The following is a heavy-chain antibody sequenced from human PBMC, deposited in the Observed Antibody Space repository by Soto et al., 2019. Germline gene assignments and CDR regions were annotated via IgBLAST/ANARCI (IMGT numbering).Heavy chain of an antibody. Sequence: VGSLRLSCAASGFTVSSSYAMSWVRQAPGKGLEWVSAISGSGGSTYYADSVKGRFTISRDNSKNTLYLQMNSLRAEDTAVYYCAKDLDIVVAVAGYDYWGQGTLVTVSS. D-gene: IGHD2-15*01. J-gene: IGHJ4*02. CDR1: GFTVSSSYA. CDR3: AKDLDIVVAVAGYDY. V-gene: IGHV3-23*01. CDR2: ISGSGGST.